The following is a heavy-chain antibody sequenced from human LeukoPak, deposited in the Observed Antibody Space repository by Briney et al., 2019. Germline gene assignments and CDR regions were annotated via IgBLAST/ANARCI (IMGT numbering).Heavy chain of an antibody. CDR3: AREVAPGGFDY. V-gene: IGHV7-4-1*02. CDR2: INTNTGNP. J-gene: IGHJ4*02. Sequence: PRASVKVSCKASGYTFKSYAMNWVRQAPGQGLECLGWINTNTGNPTYAQGFTGRFVFSLDTSVSTAYLQISSLKAEDTGVYYCAREVAPGGFDYWGQGTLVIVSS. D-gene: IGHD4-23*01. CDR1: GYTFKSYA.